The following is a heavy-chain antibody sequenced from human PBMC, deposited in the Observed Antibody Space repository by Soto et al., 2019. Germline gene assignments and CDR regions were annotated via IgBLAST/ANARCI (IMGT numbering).Heavy chain of an antibody. CDR2: INPSGGST. CDR3: AKDQHGSGSYILYYFDY. V-gene: IGHV1-46*01. D-gene: IGHD3-10*01. CDR1: GYTFTSYY. J-gene: IGHJ4*02. Sequence: ASVKVSCKASGYTFTSYYMHWVRQAPGQGLEWMGIINPSGGSTSYAQKFQGRVTMARDTSTSTVYMELSSLRSEDTAVYYCAKDQHGSGSYILYYFDYWGQGTLVTVSS.